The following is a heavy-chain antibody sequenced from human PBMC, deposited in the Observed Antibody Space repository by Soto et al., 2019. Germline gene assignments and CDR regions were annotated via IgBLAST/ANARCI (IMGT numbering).Heavy chain of an antibody. CDR1: GFTFSSYL. Sequence: GSLRLSCAASGFTFSSYLMHWVRQAPGKGLVWVSRINSDGSSTSYADSVKGRFTIPRDNAKNSLYLQMNSLRPEDTAVYYCATDIVVVVAVFDAFDIWGQGTMVTVSS. J-gene: IGHJ3*02. V-gene: IGHV3-74*01. D-gene: IGHD2-15*01. CDR2: INSDGSST. CDR3: ATDIVVVVAVFDAFDI.